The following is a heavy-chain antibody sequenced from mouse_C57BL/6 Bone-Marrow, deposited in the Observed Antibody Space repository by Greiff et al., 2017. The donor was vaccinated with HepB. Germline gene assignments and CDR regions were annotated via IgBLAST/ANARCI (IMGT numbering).Heavy chain of an antibody. CDR3: ARVYQASYYYAMGY. Sequence: QVQLQQSGAELARPGASVKMSCKASGYTFTSYTMHWVKQRPGQGLEWIGYINPISGYTKYNQKFKDKATLTADKSPSTAYMQLSSLTSEDSAVYYYARVYQASYYYAMGYWGKGTSVTVYS. D-gene: IGHD6-1*01. J-gene: IGHJ4*01. CDR2: INPISGYT. V-gene: IGHV1-4*01. CDR1: GYTFTSYT.